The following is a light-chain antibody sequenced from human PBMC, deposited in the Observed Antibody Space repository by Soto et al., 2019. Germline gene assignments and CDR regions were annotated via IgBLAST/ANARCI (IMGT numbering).Light chain of an antibody. CDR2: AAS. J-gene: IGKJ1*01. CDR3: KQANHVPPWT. V-gene: IGKV1-12*01. CDR1: EDIRSW. Sequence: EIQLTQSPSSLSASVGDSVTSTCRASEDIRSWLGWYQQKPGEAPKLLIFAASSLQSGGPSRFSGSRFATHFTLTIIDLQLEDFATSYCKQANHVPPWTFGQGTKVEVK.